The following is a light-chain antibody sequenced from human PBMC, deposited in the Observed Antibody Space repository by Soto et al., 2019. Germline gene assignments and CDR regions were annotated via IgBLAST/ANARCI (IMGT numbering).Light chain of an antibody. CDR3: MQALETVA. CDR2: LTS. CDR1: QSLLHSNGNTY. J-gene: IGKJ4*02. Sequence: DIVMTQSPLSLPVTPGEPASISCRSSQSLLHSNGNTYLDWYVQKPGQSPQLLIYLTSIRASGVPDRVSGSGSGTDFTLKISRVEAEDIGTYYCMQALETVAFGGGTKVEI. V-gene: IGKV2-28*01.